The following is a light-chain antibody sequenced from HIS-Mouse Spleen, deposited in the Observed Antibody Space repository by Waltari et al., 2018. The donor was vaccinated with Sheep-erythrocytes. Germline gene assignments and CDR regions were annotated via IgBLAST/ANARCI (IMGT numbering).Light chain of an antibody. CDR3: CSYAGSSTPWV. CDR1: SSDVGSYNL. CDR2: AGS. Sequence: QSALTQPASVSGSPGQSITISCTGTSSDVGSYNLVSWYQQHPGKAPKLMIYAGSKPPSGVCNRFSGSKSGNTASLTISGLQAEDEADYYCCSYAGSSTPWVFGGGTKLTVL. V-gene: IGLV2-23*01. J-gene: IGLJ3*02.